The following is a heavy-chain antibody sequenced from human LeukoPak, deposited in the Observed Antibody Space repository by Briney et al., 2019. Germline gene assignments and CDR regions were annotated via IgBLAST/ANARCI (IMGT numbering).Heavy chain of an antibody. CDR2: IYYSGST. CDR3: ARLEHYYQHCFDY. D-gene: IGHD3-22*01. Sequence: SETLSLTCTVSGGSISSSSYSWGWIRQPPGKGLEWIGTIYYSGSTYYNPSLKSQVTISVDTSKNQFSLNLSSVTAADTAVYYCARLEHYYQHCFDYWGQGTLVSVSS. J-gene: IGHJ4*02. CDR1: GGSISSSSYS. V-gene: IGHV4-39*01.